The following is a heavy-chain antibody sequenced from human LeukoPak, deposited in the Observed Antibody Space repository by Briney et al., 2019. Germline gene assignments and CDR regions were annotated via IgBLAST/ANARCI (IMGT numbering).Heavy chain of an antibody. Sequence: GGSLRLSCAASGFTFSSYWLHWVRQAPGKGLEWVANIKQDGSEKYYVDSVKGRFTISRDNAKNSLYLQMNSLRAEDTAVYYCARGGWELPLVYYWGQGTLVTVSS. D-gene: IGHD1-26*01. J-gene: IGHJ4*02. V-gene: IGHV3-7*01. CDR1: GFTFSSYW. CDR3: ARGGWELPLVYY. CDR2: IKQDGSEK.